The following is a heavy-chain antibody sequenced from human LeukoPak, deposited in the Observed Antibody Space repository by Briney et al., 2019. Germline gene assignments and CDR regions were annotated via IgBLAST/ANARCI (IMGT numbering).Heavy chain of an antibody. CDR3: AKDAANHYNYLHYYYYYMDV. CDR1: GFTFSSYS. CDR2: VSGNGGST. D-gene: IGHD5-24*01. V-gene: IGHV3-23*01. J-gene: IGHJ6*03. Sequence: GGSLRLSCAASGFTFSSYSMTWVRQAPGKGLEWVSGVSGNGGSTYYADSVKGRFTISRDNSKNTLYLQMNSLRADDTAVYYCAKDAANHYNYLHYYYYYMDVWGKGTTVTVSS.